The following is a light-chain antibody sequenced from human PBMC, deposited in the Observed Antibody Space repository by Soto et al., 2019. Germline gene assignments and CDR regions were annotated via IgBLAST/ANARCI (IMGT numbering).Light chain of an antibody. CDR2: WAS. Sequence: DIVMTQSPDSLAVSLGERATINCKSSQSVLYSSNNKNYLAWYQQKSGQPPKLLIYWASTQESGVPDRFSGSGSGTDFTLTISSLQAEDVAVYYCQQYYSPWTFGQGTKVEIK. J-gene: IGKJ1*01. V-gene: IGKV4-1*01. CDR3: QQYYSPWT. CDR1: QSVLYSSNNKNY.